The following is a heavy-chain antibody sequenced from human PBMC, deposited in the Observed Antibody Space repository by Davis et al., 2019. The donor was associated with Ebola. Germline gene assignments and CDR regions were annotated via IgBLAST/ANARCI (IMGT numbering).Heavy chain of an antibody. D-gene: IGHD3-10*01. CDR2: IDPSDSYT. CDR1: GYSFTSYW. V-gene: IGHV5-10-1*01. CDR3: ARHGAPVFTLWFGESDAFDI. J-gene: IGHJ3*02. Sequence: GESLKISCKGSGYSFTSYWIGWVRQMPGKGLEWMGRIDPSDSYTNYSPSFQGHVTISADKSISTAYLQWSSLKASDTAMYYCARHGAPVFTLWFGESDAFDIWGQGTMVTVSS.